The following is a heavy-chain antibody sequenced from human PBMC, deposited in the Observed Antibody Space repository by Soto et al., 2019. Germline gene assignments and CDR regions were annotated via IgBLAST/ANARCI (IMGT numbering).Heavy chain of an antibody. CDR3: ASPHPYGYCSGGSCYGRYFDL. CDR1: GFTFSSYS. Sequence: GGSLRLSCAASGFTFSSYSMNWVRQAPGKGLEWVSSISSSSSYIYYADSVKGRFTISRDNAKNSLYLQMNSLRAEDTAVYYCASPHPYGYCSGGSCYGRYFDLWGRGTLVTVSS. J-gene: IGHJ2*01. V-gene: IGHV3-21*01. CDR2: ISSSSSYI. D-gene: IGHD2-15*01.